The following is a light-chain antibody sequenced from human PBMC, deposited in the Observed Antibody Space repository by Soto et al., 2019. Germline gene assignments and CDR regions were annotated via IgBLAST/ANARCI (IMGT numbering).Light chain of an antibody. J-gene: IGKJ5*01. CDR2: GAS. V-gene: IGKV3-20*01. Sequence: EIVLTQSPGTLFLSPGERATLSCRASQSVSSSYLAWYQQKPGQAPRLLIYGASSRATGIPDRFSGSGSGTDFTLTISRLEPEDFAVHYCQQYGSSPSITFGQGTRLEIK. CDR3: QQYGSSPSIT. CDR1: QSVSSSY.